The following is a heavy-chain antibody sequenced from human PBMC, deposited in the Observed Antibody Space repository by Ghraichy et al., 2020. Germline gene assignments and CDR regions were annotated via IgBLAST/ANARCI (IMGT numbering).Heavy chain of an antibody. CDR1: GYTFITYD. D-gene: IGHD1-26*01. V-gene: IGHV1-18*01. Sequence: ASVKVSCKASGYTFITYDFSWVRQAPGQGLEWMGWISGYTGKTKYAQKFQGRVTMTTDTSTSTAYMELRSLTSDDTAVYYCARDLYSGSYHDNWGQGTLVTVSS. CDR3: ARDLYSGSYHDN. CDR2: ISGYTGKT. J-gene: IGHJ4*02.